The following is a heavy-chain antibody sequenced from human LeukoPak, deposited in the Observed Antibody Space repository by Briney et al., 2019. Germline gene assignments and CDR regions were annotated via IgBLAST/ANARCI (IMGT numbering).Heavy chain of an antibody. Sequence: SGPTLVNPTQTLTLTCTFSGFSLSTSGVGVGWIRQPPGKALEWLALIYWDDDKRYSPSLKSRLTITKDTSKNQVVLTMTNMDPVDTATYYCAHISSSTSCCHFDYWGQGTLVTVPS. CDR3: AHISSSTSCCHFDY. D-gene: IGHD2-2*01. CDR2: IYWDDDK. V-gene: IGHV2-5*02. J-gene: IGHJ4*02. CDR1: GFSLSTSGVG.